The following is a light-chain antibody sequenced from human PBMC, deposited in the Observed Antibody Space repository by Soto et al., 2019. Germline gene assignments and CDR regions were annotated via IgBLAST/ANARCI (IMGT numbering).Light chain of an antibody. CDR3: QQYGSSPPIT. CDR1: QSVSSSY. Sequence: EIVMTQSPATLSVSPGETATLSCRAIQSVSSSYLAWYQQKPGQAPRLLIYGASSRATGIPDRSSGSGSGTDFTLTISRLEPEDFAVYYCQQYGSSPPITFGQGTRLEI. V-gene: IGKV3-20*01. J-gene: IGKJ5*01. CDR2: GAS.